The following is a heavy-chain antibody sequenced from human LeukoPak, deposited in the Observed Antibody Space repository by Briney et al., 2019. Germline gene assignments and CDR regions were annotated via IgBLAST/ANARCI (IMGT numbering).Heavy chain of an antibody. V-gene: IGHV1-2*02. CDR3: ATLLGGGYCSGGSCRYYFDY. CDR1: GYTFTSYY. Sequence: ASVKVSCKASGYTFTSYYMHWVRQAPGQGLEWMGWINPNSGGTNYAQKFQGRVTMTRDTSISTAYMELSRLRSDDTAVYYCATLLGGGYCSGGSCRYYFDYWGQGTLVTVSS. D-gene: IGHD2-15*01. J-gene: IGHJ4*02. CDR2: INPNSGGT.